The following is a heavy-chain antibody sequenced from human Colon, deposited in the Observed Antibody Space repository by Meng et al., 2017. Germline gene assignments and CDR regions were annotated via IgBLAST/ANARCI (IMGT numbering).Heavy chain of an antibody. D-gene: IGHD1-7*01. CDR1: GGPISSGDW. Sequence: GRLKELGPGVGTPSGTRALTGAASGGPISSGDWWSWVRQPPGKGLEWIAEIDHTGNTNYNPSLKSRVTISVDKSKNQFSLKLSFMTAADTAVYYCARVGPGELPNFFDPWGQGTLVTVSS. CDR2: IDHTGNT. V-gene: IGHV4-4*02. J-gene: IGHJ5*02. CDR3: ARVGPGELPNFFDP.